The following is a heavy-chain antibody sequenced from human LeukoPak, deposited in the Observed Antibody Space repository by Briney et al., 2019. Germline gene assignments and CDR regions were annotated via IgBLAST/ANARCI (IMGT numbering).Heavy chain of an antibody. CDR2: ISYSSNYI. CDR1: GFTFNSYN. CDR3: ARFVTTEFYFDL. J-gene: IGHJ4*02. D-gene: IGHD4-17*01. Sequence: GGSLRLSCAASGFTFNSYNMNWVRQAPGKGLEWVSSISYSSNYIYYADSVKGRFTISRDNAKNSLYLQMNSLRAEDTAVYYCARFVTTEFYFDLWGQGTLVTVSS. V-gene: IGHV3-21*01.